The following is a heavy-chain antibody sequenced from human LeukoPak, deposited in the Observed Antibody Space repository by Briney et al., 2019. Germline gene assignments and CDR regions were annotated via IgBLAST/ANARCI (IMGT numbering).Heavy chain of an antibody. D-gene: IGHD5-18*01. J-gene: IGHJ4*02. CDR3: AKREYSYGLYYFDY. V-gene: IGHV3-23*01. Sequence: GGSLRLSCAAPGFTFSSYAMSWVRQAPGKGLEWVSAISGSGGSTYYADSVKGRFTISRDNSKNTLYLQMNNLRAEDTAVYYCAKREYSYGLYYFDYWGQGTLVTVSS. CDR1: GFTFSSYA. CDR2: ISGSGGST.